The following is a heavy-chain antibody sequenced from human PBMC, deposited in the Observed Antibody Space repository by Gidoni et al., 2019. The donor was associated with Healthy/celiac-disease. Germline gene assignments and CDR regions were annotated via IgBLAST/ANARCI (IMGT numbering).Heavy chain of an antibody. D-gene: IGHD3-10*01. J-gene: IGHJ4*02. Sequence: EVQLLESGGGLVQHGRSLRLSCKATGFTFADYAMHWVRQAPGKGLEWGSGMCWNSGSIGYADSVKSRFTISRDNAKNSLYLQMNSLRAEDTALYYCAKVAEAYYGSGAHFDYWGQGTLVTVSS. CDR3: AKVAEAYYGSGAHFDY. V-gene: IGHV3-9*01. CDR2: MCWNSGSI. CDR1: GFTFADYA.